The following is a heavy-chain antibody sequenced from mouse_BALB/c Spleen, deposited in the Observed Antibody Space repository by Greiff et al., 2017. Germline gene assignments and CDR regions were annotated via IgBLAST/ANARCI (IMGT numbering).Heavy chain of an antibody. CDR1: GFTFSSYA. J-gene: IGHJ4*01. Sequence: EVKLVESGGGLVKPGGSLKLSCAASGFTFSSYAMSWVRQSPEKRLEWVAEISSGGSYTYYPDTVTGRFTISRDNAKNTLYLEMSSLRSEDTAMYYCARDGDGYYDAMDYWGQGTSVTVSS. D-gene: IGHD2-3*01. CDR2: ISSGGSYT. CDR3: ARDGDGYYDAMDY. V-gene: IGHV5-9-4*01.